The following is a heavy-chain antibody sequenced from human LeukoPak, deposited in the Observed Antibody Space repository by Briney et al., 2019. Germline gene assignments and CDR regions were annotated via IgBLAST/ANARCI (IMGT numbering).Heavy chain of an antibody. CDR1: GGSISRYN. J-gene: IGHJ3*02. V-gene: IGHV4-59*01. CDR2: IYYSRST. D-gene: IGHD3-16*02. CDR3: ARGNMKYRAFDM. Sequence: ETLCLSCAVSGGSISRYNWSWVRQPPGKGLGWIGYIYYSRSTTYNPSLKSRVTISVDTSKKKFSLKLSSVTAADTAVYYCARGNMKYRAFDMWGQGTMVTVSS.